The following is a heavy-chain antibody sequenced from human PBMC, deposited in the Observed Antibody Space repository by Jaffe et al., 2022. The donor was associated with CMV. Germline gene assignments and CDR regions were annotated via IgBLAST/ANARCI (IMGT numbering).Heavy chain of an antibody. CDR3: AKDGLSYCGGDCYHHLDH. J-gene: IGHJ4*02. CDR1: GFTFSTYA. Sequence: EVQLVESGGGLVQAGGSLRLSCAASGFTFSTYAMYWVRQAPGKGLEWVSAIGGSGETTYHADSVKGRFTTSRDNSKNTLYLEMNSLRAEDAAVYYCAKDGLSYCGGDCYHHLDHWGQGTLVTVSS. V-gene: IGHV3-23*04. D-gene: IGHD2-21*02. CDR2: IGGSGETT.